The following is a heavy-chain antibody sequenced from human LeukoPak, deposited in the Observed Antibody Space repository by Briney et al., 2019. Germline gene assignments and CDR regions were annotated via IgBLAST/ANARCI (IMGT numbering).Heavy chain of an antibody. D-gene: IGHD3-3*01. CDR2: INHSGST. V-gene: IGHV4-34*01. J-gene: IGHJ5*02. CDR1: GGSFGGYY. Sequence: ASETLSLTCAVYGGSFGGYYWSWIRQPPGKGLEWIGEINHSGSTNYNPSLKSRVTISVDTSKNQFSLKLSSVTAADTAVYYCARGSYYDFWSGSLARNWFDPWGQGTLVIVSS. CDR3: ARGSYYDFWSGSLARNWFDP.